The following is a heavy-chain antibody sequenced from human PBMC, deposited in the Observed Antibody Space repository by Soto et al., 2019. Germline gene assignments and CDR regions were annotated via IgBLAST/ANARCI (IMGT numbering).Heavy chain of an antibody. CDR2: IYYSGST. CDR3: AAGYGDYAHFDY. V-gene: IGHV4-31*03. J-gene: IGHJ4*02. D-gene: IGHD4-17*01. Sequence: QVQLQESGPGLVKPSQTLSLTCTVSGGSISSGAYYWSWIRQHPGKGPEWIGYIYYSGSTYYNPSLKSRVTISVDTSKNQFSLKLSSVTAADTAVYYCAAGYGDYAHFDYWGQGTLVTVSS. CDR1: GGSISSGAYY.